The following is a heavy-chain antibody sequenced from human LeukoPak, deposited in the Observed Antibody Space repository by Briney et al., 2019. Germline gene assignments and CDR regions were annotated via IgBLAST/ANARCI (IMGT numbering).Heavy chain of an antibody. CDR1: GYTFTSYG. CDR2: ISAYSGGT. V-gene: IGHV1-2*02. J-gene: IGHJ5*02. Sequence: GASVKVSCKASGYTFTSYGISWVRQAPGQGLEWMGWISAYSGGTNYAQKFQGRVTMTRDTSISTAYMELSRLRSDDTAVYYCAREVFGWNYCFDPWGQGTLVTVSS. CDR3: AREVFGWNYCFDP. D-gene: IGHD1-7*01.